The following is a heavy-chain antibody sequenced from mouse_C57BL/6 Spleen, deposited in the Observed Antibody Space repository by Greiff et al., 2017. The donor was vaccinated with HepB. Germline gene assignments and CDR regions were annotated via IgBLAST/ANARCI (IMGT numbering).Heavy chain of an antibody. V-gene: IGHV5-17*01. J-gene: IGHJ4*01. CDR1: GFTFSDYG. Sequence: EVMLVESGGGLVKPGGSLKLSCAASGFTFSDYGMHWVRQAPEKGLEWVAYISSGSSTIYYADTVKGRFTISRDNAKNTLFLQMTSLRSEDTAMYYCARNCYCSSYLYYYAMDYWGQGTSVTVSS. CDR2: ISSGSSTI. D-gene: IGHD1-1*01. CDR3: ARNCYCSSYLYYYAMDY.